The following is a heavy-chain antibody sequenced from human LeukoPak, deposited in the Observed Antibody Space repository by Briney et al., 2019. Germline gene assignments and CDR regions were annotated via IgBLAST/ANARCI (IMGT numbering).Heavy chain of an antibody. Sequence: SETLSLTCTVSGGSISSSNYYWGWIRQPLGKGLEWIGSIYYSGRTYYNPSLKGRVTMSVDTSKNQFSLKLRSVTAADTAMYYCAREASYCGGDCYPDYWGQGTLVTVSS. D-gene: IGHD2-21*02. CDR1: GGSISSSNYY. CDR3: AREASYCGGDCYPDY. CDR2: IYYSGRT. J-gene: IGHJ4*02. V-gene: IGHV4-39*02.